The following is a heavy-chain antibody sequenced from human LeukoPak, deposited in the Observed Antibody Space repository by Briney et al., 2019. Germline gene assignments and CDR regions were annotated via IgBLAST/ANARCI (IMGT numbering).Heavy chain of an antibody. CDR1: GYTFTSYD. CDR3: ATLGGDYYYGSGSYTLFDAFDI. D-gene: IGHD3-10*01. J-gene: IGHJ3*02. V-gene: IGHV1-8*03. Sequence: ASVKVSRKASGYTFTSYDINWVRQATGQGLEWMGWMNPNSGNTGYAQKFQGRVTITRNTSKSTAYMELSSLRSDDTAVYYCATLGGDYYYGSGSYTLFDAFDIWGQGTMVTVSS. CDR2: MNPNSGNT.